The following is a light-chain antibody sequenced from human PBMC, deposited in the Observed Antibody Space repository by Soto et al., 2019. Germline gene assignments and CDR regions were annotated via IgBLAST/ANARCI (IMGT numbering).Light chain of an antibody. CDR2: LSSDGSH. CDR3: QTWDTGARVV. CDR1: SGHSSYA. J-gene: IGLJ2*01. V-gene: IGLV4-69*01. Sequence: QLVLTQSPSASASLGASVKLTCTLSSGHSSYAIAWHQQQPEKGPRYLMKLSSDGSHSKGDGIPDRFSGSSSEAERYLTISSLQSEDEADYYCQTWDTGARVVFGGGTKLTVL.